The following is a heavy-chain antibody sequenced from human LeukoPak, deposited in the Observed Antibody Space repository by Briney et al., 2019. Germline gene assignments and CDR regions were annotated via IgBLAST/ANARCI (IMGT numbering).Heavy chain of an antibody. D-gene: IGHD3-10*01. Sequence: QPGGSLRLSCAASGFTFSSYGMHWVRQAPGKGLEWVAIIWYDGSGKYYADSVKGRFTISRDNSKNIVYPQMNSLRAEDTAVYFCARDQGTLAQGVTVKEPGYFDYWGQGTLVTVSS. CDR1: GFTFSSYG. CDR2: IWYDGSGK. V-gene: IGHV3-33*08. CDR3: ARDQGTLAQGVTVKEPGYFDY. J-gene: IGHJ4*02.